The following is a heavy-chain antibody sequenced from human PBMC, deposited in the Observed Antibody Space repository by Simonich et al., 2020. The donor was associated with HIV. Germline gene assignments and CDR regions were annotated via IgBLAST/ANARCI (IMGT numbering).Heavy chain of an antibody. CDR3: ARGDYYNIFTAYAFDI. D-gene: IGHD3-9*01. V-gene: IGHV4-34*02. J-gene: IGHJ3*02. CDR2: LNHSGTS. Sequence: QVQLQQWGAGLLKPSETLSLTCAVYGGSFSGHYWTWIRQPPGKGLEWIGELNHSGTSNYNPSLRSRVTISVDTSKNPFSLKLSSVTAADTAVYYCARGDYYNIFTAYAFDIWGQGTMVTVSS. CDR1: GGSFSGHY.